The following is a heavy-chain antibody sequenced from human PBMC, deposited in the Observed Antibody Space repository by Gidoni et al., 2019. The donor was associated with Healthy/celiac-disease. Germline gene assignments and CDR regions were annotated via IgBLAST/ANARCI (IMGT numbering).Heavy chain of an antibody. J-gene: IGHJ3*02. CDR2: ISGRGGST. CDR1: GFTFSSYA. D-gene: IGHD3-10*01. V-gene: IGHV3-23*01. CDR3: AKGGIISNAFDI. Sequence: EVQLLESGGGLVQPGGSLRLSCAASGFTFSSYAMSWVRQAPGKGLEWVSAISGRGGSTYYADSVKGRFTISRDNSKNTLYLQMNSLRAEDTAVYYCAKGGIISNAFDIWGQGTMVTVSS.